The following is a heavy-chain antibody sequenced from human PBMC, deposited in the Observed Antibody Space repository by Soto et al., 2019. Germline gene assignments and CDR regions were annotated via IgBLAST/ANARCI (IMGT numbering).Heavy chain of an antibody. D-gene: IGHD3-16*02. V-gene: IGHV2-5*02. Sequence: QITLKEPGPTLVNPTQTLTLTCTFSGFSLKTSGVGVGWIRQPPGKALEWLGIIYWDDDKRYSPALESRLTITKDTSKNQVVLIMTNVDPVDTATYYSAHRLFDYSWGSYRWPGYWGQGAQVTVSS. CDR1: GFSLKTSGVG. J-gene: IGHJ4*02. CDR3: AHRLFDYSWGSYRWPGY. CDR2: IYWDDDK.